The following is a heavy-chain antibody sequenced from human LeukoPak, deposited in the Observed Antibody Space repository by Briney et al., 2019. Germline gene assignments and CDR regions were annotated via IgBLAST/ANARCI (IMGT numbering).Heavy chain of an antibody. CDR3: ARGGSRDGYNFNY. CDR1: GGTFSSYA. Sequence: SVKVSCKASGGTFSSYAISWVRQAPGQGLEWMGGIIPIFGTANCAQKFQGRVTITADESTSTAYMELSSLRSEDTAVYYCARGGSRDGYNFNYWGQGTLVTVSS. CDR2: IIPIFGTA. J-gene: IGHJ4*02. D-gene: IGHD5-24*01. V-gene: IGHV1-69*01.